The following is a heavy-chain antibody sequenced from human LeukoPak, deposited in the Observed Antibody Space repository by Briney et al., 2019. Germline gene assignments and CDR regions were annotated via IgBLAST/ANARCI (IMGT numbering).Heavy chain of an antibody. D-gene: IGHD4-17*01. CDR3: ADEIRPNDY. CDR1: GFSFSSHA. V-gene: IGHV3-23*01. CDR2: ISISGDDT. J-gene: IGHJ4*02. Sequence: GGSLRLSCATSGFSFSSHAMTWVRQAPGKGLEWLSAISISGDDTYYADSVKGRFTISRDNSKNTLYLQMNSLSADDTAMYYCADEIRPNDYWGQGTLVTVSS.